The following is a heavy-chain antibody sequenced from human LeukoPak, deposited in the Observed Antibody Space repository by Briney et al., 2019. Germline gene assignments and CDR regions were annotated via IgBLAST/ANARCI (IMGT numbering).Heavy chain of an antibody. J-gene: IGHJ4*02. Sequence: GGSLRLSCAASGFTSSSYALNWVRQAPGKGLEWVATVSGSGDRMYHADSVKGRFTISRDNSKNTLYLQMNSLRAEDTAVYYCAKAYYGSGSRLPFDYWGQGTLVTVSS. CDR2: VSGSGDRM. D-gene: IGHD3-10*01. CDR3: AKAYYGSGSRLPFDY. CDR1: GFTSSSYA. V-gene: IGHV3-23*01.